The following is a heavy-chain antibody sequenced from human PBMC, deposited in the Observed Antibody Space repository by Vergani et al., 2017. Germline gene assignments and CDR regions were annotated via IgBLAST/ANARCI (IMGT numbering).Heavy chain of an antibody. V-gene: IGHV3-23*01. CDR2: ISGSGGST. J-gene: IGHJ6*02. CDR1: GFTFSSYA. CDR3: AKGSYDILTGYYHYYYYGMDV. D-gene: IGHD3-9*01. Sequence: EVQLLESGGGLVQPGGSLRLSCAASGFTFSSYAMSWVRQAPGKGLEWVSAISGSGGSTYYADSVKGRFTISRDNSKNTLYLQMNSLRAEDTAVYYCAKGSYDILTGYYHYYYYGMDVWGQGP.